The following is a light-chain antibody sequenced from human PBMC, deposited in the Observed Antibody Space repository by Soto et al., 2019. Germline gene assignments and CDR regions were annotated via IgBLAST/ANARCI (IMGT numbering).Light chain of an antibody. CDR1: QSISSW. Sequence: DIQMTQSPSTLSASVGDRVTITCRASQSISSWLAWYQQKPGKAPKLLIYDASNLESGVPSRFSGSRSGTEFTLTISSLQPDDFATYYCQQYNSYPITFGQGTDWRL. V-gene: IGKV1-5*01. J-gene: IGKJ5*01. CDR2: DAS. CDR3: QQYNSYPIT.